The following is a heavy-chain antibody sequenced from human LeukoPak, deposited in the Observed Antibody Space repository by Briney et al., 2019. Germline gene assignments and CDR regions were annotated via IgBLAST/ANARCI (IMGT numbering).Heavy chain of an antibody. CDR1: GGSISSSNW. J-gene: IGHJ5*02. V-gene: IGHV4-4*02. CDR2: IYRSGST. Sequence: SETLSLTCGVSGGSISSSNWWSWVRQPPGKGLEWIGEIYRSGSTNYNPSLKSRVTISVDKSKNQFSLKLSSVTAADTAVYYCARGGYYGSGNDFRFDHWGQGTLVTVSS. D-gene: IGHD3-10*01. CDR3: ARGGYYGSGNDFRFDH.